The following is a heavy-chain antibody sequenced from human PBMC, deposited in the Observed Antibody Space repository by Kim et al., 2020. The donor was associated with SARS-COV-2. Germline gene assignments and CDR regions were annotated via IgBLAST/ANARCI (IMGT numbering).Heavy chain of an antibody. CDR3: AKDGKYSSSWYGWYFDL. Sequence: GGSLRLSCAASGFTFSSYGMHWVRQAPGKGLEWVAVISYDGSNKYYADSVKGRFTISRDNSKNTLYLQMNSLRAEDTAVSYCAKDGKYSSSWYGWYFDLWGRGTLVTVSS. J-gene: IGHJ2*01. CDR2: ISYDGSNK. CDR1: GFTFSSYG. D-gene: IGHD6-13*01. V-gene: IGHV3-30*18.